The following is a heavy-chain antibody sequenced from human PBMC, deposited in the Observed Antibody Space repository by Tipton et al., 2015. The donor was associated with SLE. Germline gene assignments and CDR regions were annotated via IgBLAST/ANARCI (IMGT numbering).Heavy chain of an antibody. CDR2: LYTSGNT. D-gene: IGHD1-20*01. V-gene: IGHV4-61*02. CDR1: GGSISSGSYY. CDR3: ARGVNWLNYWYFDL. Sequence: TLPLTCTLSGGSISSGSYYWSWIRQPAGKGLEWIGRLYTSGNTNDNPSLKSRVTMSLDTSKNQFSLKLSSVTAADTAVYYCARGVNWLNYWYFDLWGRGTLVTVSS. J-gene: IGHJ2*01.